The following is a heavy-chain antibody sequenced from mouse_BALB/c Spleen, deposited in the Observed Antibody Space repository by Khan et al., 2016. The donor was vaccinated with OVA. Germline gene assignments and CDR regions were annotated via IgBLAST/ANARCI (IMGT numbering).Heavy chain of an antibody. CDR3: VRVGRRAMDY. CDR2: INSNTGEA. CDR1: GYTFTNYG. J-gene: IGHJ4*01. D-gene: IGHD4-1*01. V-gene: IGHV9-3-1*01. Sequence: QIQLVQSGPELKKSGETVKISCKASGYTFTNYGMNWVKQAPGKGLKWMGWINSNTGEATYADDFKGRFAFSLETSASTAYLQIQNLKYEDTATYCCVRVGRRAMDYWGQGTSVTGSS.